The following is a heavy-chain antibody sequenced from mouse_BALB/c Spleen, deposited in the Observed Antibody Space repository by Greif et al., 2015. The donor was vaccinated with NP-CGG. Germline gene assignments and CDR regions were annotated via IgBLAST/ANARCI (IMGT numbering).Heavy chain of an antibody. D-gene: IGHD1-2*01. CDR2: IGDGGSYT. J-gene: IGHJ3*01. CDR1: GFTFSDYY. V-gene: IGHV5-4*02. Sequence: EVMLVESGGGLVKPGGSLKLSCAASGFTFSDYYMYWVRQTPEKRLEWVATIGDGGSYTYYPDSVRGRFTISRDNAKNXLYLQMSSLKSEDTAMYYCARDGDGYVRFAYWGQGTLVTVSA. CDR3: ARDGDGYVRFAY.